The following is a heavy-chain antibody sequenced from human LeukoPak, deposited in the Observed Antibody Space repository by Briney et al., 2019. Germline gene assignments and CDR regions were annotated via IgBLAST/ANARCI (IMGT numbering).Heavy chain of an antibody. CDR1: GFTFSNYN. V-gene: IGHV3-48*01. Sequence: GGSLRLSCAASGFTFSNYNMDWVRQAPGKGLEWVSFISRSATTIYYADSVRGRFTISRDNVKNSLYLQLNSLRAEDTAVYYCAENSRGGLDYWGQGTWSPSPQ. CDR2: ISRSATTI. CDR3: AENSRGGLDY. D-gene: IGHD2-21*01. J-gene: IGHJ4*02.